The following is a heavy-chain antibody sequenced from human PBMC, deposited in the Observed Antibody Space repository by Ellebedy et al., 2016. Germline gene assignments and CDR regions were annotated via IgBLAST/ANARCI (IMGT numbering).Heavy chain of an antibody. CDR1: GFTFTDYA. CDR3: ANGGDEPDF. Sequence: GESLKISXVTSGFTFTDYAMHWVRQAPGKGLEWVAVISDDGSKKFYSESLKGRFTISRDDSKNTVYLQMNSLRREDTAVYYSANGGDEPDFWGQGTLV. CDR2: ISDDGSKK. J-gene: IGHJ4*02. D-gene: IGHD3-3*01. V-gene: IGHV3-30*18.